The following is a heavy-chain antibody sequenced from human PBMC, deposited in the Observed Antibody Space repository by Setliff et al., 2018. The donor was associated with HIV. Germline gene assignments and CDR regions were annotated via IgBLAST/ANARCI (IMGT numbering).Heavy chain of an antibody. J-gene: IGHJ5*02. CDR3: ARPHSGRGGGAWFDP. CDR1: GGSFSGYY. Sequence: PSETLSLTCAVYGGSFSGYYWGWIRQPPGKGLEWIGNILSGRDTYYNPSLKSRVSMSVDTSKNQFSLRLTSVTAADTAVYFCARPHSGRGGGAWFDPWGQGTLVTVSS. V-gene: IGHV4-34*12. CDR2: ILSGRDT. D-gene: IGHD6-19*01.